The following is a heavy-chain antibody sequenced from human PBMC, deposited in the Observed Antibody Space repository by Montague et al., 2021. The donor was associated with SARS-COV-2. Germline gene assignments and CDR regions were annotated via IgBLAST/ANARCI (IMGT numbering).Heavy chain of an antibody. Sequence: SETLSLTCAVYGGSFSGYYWSWIRQPPGKGLEWIGEISHGGSTNYNPSLKSRVTISIDTSKNQFSLKLSSVTAADTAVYYCARFAYRLLSIASYYGMDVWGQGTTVTVSS. CDR1: GGSFSGYY. D-gene: IGHD2-2*01. CDR3: ARFAYRLLSIASYYGMDV. J-gene: IGHJ6*02. CDR2: ISHGGST. V-gene: IGHV4-34*01.